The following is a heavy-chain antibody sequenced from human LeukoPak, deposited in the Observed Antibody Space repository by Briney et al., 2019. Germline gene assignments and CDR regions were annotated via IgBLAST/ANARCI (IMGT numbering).Heavy chain of an antibody. CDR3: AKVDKAAADN. CDR2: IKQDGSEK. V-gene: IGHV3-7*01. D-gene: IGHD6-13*01. CDR1: GFTFSSYW. J-gene: IGHJ4*02. Sequence: GGSLRLSCAASGFTFSSYWMTWVRQAPGKGLEWVANIKQDGSEKHYVGSVKGRFTISRDNAKNSLYLQMNSLRAEDTAVYYCAKVDKAAADNWGQGTLVTVSS.